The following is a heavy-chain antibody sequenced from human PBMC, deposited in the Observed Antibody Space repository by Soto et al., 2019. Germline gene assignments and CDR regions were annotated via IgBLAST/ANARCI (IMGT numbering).Heavy chain of an antibody. V-gene: IGHV1-69*01. CDR3: ARDYTEMATTSGYYYYGMDV. CDR2: IIPIFGTA. J-gene: IGHJ6*02. Sequence: QVQLVQSGAEVKKPGSSVKVSCKASGGTFSSYAISWVRQAPGQGLEWMGGIIPIFGTANYAQKFRGRVTITADESTSTAYMELSSLRSEDTAVYYCARDYTEMATTSGYYYYGMDVWGQGTTVTVSS. CDR1: GGTFSSYA. D-gene: IGHD5-12*01.